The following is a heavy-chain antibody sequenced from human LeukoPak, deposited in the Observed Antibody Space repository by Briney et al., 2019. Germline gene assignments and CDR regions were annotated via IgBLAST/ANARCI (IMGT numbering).Heavy chain of an antibody. V-gene: IGHV4-59*01. CDR2: IHYSGGT. D-gene: IGHD3-3*01. Sequence: SETLSLTCTVSGGSISNSYCIWIRQPPGKGLEWIGYIHYSGGTNYNPSFKSRVTISVDTSKNQFSLKMSSVTAADTAVYYCARGEYHDFWSGREYWYFDLWGRGTLVTVSS. CDR3: ARGEYHDFWSGREYWYFDL. CDR1: GGSISNSY. J-gene: IGHJ2*01.